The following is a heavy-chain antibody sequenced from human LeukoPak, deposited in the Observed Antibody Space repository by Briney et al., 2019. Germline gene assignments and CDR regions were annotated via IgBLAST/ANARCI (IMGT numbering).Heavy chain of an antibody. J-gene: IGHJ4*02. CDR2: ISSSSSYI. D-gene: IGHD6-13*01. CDR3: ARGIAAAGCIDY. Sequence: EGSLRLSCAASGFTFSTYWMHWVRQAPGKGLEWVSSISSSSSYIYYADSVKGRFTISRDNAKNSLYLQMNSLRAEDTAVYYCARGIAAAGCIDYWGQGTLVTVSS. V-gene: IGHV3-21*01. CDR1: GFTFSTYW.